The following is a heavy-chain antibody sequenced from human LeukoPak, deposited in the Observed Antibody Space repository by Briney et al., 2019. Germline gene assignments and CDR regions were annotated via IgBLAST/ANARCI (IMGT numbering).Heavy chain of an antibody. Sequence: GGSLRLSCTASGFTFGDYATSWVRQTPGKGLEWVGFIRSKAYGGTTEYAASVKGRFTISRDDSKSIAYLQMNSLKTEDTAVYYCAGGSWLQLLNYWGQGTLVTVSS. D-gene: IGHD5-24*01. CDR1: GFTFGDYA. J-gene: IGHJ4*02. V-gene: IGHV3-49*04. CDR2: IRSKAYGGTT. CDR3: AGGSWLQLLNY.